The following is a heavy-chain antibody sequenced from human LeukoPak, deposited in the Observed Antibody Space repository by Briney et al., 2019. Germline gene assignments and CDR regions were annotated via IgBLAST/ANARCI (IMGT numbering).Heavy chain of an antibody. CDR1: GGSFSGYY. Sequence: SETLSLTCAVYGGSFSGYYWSWIRQPPGKGLEWIGEINHSGSINYNPSLKSRVTISVDTSKNQFSLKLSSVTAADTAVYYCARDRAPYCSSTSCYQGHDYWGQGTLVTVSS. CDR2: INHSGSI. V-gene: IGHV4-34*01. D-gene: IGHD2-2*01. J-gene: IGHJ4*02. CDR3: ARDRAPYCSSTSCYQGHDY.